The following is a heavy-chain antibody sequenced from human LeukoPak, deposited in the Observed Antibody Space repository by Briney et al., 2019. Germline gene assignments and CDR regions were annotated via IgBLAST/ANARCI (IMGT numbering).Heavy chain of an antibody. D-gene: IGHD4-17*01. CDR3: AKDKDYGDYYYFDY. J-gene: IGHJ4*02. CDR2: VSGSGGST. CDR1: GFTFSSYA. V-gene: IGHV3-23*01. Sequence: GGSLRLSCAASGFTFSSYAMSWVRQAPGKGLEWVSGVSGSGGSTYYADSVKGRFTISRDNSKNTLYLQMNSLRAEDTAVYYCAKDKDYGDYYYFDYWGQGTLVTVSS.